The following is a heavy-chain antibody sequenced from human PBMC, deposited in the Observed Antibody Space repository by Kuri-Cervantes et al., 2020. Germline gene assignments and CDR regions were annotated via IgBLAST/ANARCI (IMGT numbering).Heavy chain of an antibody. V-gene: IGHV3-30-3*01. CDR1: GFTFSNYA. Sequence: GESLKISCAASGFTFSNYAMHWVRQAPGEGQEWVAVISYDGSNKYYADSVKGRFTISRDNSKNTLYLQMNSLRAEDTAVYYCARSLEVWGSYRNAFDIWGQGTMVTVSS. D-gene: IGHD3-16*01. J-gene: IGHJ3*02. CDR2: ISYDGSNK. CDR3: ARSLEVWGSYRNAFDI.